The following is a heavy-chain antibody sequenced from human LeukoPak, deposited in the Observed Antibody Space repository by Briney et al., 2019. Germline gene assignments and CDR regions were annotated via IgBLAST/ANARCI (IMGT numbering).Heavy chain of an antibody. J-gene: IGHJ3*02. CDR1: GGSISSSSYY. CDR2: IYYSGST. D-gene: IGHD6-19*01. V-gene: IGHV4-39*01. Sequence: SETLSLTCTVSGGSISSSSYYWGWIRQPPGKGLEWIGSIYYSGSTYYNPSLKSRVTISVDTSKNQFSLKLSSVTAADTAVYYCARAVAGTRDAFDIWGQGTMVTVSS. CDR3: ARAVAGTRDAFDI.